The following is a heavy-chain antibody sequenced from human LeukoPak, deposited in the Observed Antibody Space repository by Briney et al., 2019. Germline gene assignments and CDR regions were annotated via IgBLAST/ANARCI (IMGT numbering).Heavy chain of an antibody. CDR3: AREDHQGDSNDY. CDR1: GGSVSGYY. J-gene: IGHJ4*02. D-gene: IGHD3-22*01. Sequence: PSETLSLTCVVSGGSVSGYYWGWIRQPPGKGLEWIGYIYYSGSTNNNPSLKSRVTISVDTSKNQFSLKLSSVTAADTAVYYCAREDHQGDSNDYWGQGTLVTVSS. CDR2: IYYSGST. V-gene: IGHV4-59*02.